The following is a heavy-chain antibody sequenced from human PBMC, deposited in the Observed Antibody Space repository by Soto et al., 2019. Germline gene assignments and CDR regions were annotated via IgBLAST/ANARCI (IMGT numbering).Heavy chain of an antibody. CDR2: ISGSGGST. V-gene: IGHV3-23*01. D-gene: IGHD6-19*01. Sequence: EVQLLESGGGLVQPGGSLRLSCAASGFTFSSYAMSWVRQAPGKGLEWVAAISGSGGSTYYADSVKGRFTSSKDNAKNTLNMQMNGLRGEDTAVYYGEKSLAYSSGWYNTGGAEDFQHWGQGTLVTVSS. J-gene: IGHJ1*01. CDR3: EKSLAYSSGWYNTGGAEDFQH. CDR1: GFTFSSYA.